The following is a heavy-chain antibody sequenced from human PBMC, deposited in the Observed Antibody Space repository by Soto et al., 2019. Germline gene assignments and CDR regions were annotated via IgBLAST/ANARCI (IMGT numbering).Heavy chain of an antibody. V-gene: IGHV3-49*04. CDR1: GFTFSIYS. J-gene: IGHJ6*02. CDR2: IRSKAYGGTT. D-gene: IGHD1-26*01. Sequence: LRLSCAASGFTFSIYSMNWVRQAPGKGLEWVGFIRSKAYGGTTEYAASVKGRFTISRDDSKSIAYLQMNSLKTEDTAVYYCARDQKQESAGSYYYYGMDVWGQGTTVTVSS. CDR3: ARDQKQESAGSYYYYGMDV.